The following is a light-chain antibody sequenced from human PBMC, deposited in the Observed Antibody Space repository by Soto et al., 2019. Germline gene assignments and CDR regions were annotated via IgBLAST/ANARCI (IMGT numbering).Light chain of an antibody. CDR3: AAWDGSLNGVL. V-gene: IGLV1-44*01. J-gene: IGLJ2*01. Sequence: QSVLTQPPSASGTPGQRVTISCSGTGFNIGTYTVTWYQHFPETAPKVLIYRDSERPSGVPDRFSGSKSGTSASLVISGLQSEDEADYYCAAWDGSLNGVLFGGGTKLTVL. CDR2: RDS. CDR1: GFNIGTYT.